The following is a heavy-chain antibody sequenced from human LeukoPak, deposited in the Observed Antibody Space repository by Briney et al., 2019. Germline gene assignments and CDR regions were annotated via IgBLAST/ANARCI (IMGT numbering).Heavy chain of an antibody. CDR1: GVSITSITYF. D-gene: IGHD2-21*02. J-gene: IGHJ2*01. CDR2: IYYIGNT. V-gene: IGHV4-39*01. CDR3: ARQRRGADYYFDL. Sequence: SETLSLTCTVSGVSITSITYFWGWIRQPPGKGLEWMGTIYYIGNTYYSPSLKSRLAISVDTSKNQFSLKLSSVTAADTAVHYCARQRRGADYYFDLWGRGTLVTVSS.